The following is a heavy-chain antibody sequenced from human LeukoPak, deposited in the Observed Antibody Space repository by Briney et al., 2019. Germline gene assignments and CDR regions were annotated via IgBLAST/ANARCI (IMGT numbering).Heavy chain of an antibody. V-gene: IGHV4-59*01. D-gene: IGHD3-22*01. J-gene: IGHJ4*02. Sequence: SETLSLTCTVSGGSISSYYWSWIRQPPGKGLDWIGYIYYSGTTDYNPSLKSRVTISIDTSKNQFSLKLTSVTAADTAVYYCARLRALSYYDSSGDLYYFEYWGQGTLVTVSS. CDR3: ARLRALSYYDSSGDLYYFEY. CDR1: GGSISSYY. CDR2: IYYSGTT.